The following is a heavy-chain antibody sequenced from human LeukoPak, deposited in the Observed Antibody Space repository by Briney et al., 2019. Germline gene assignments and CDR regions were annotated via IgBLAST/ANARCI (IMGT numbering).Heavy chain of an antibody. V-gene: IGHV1-3*01. CDR1: GYTFTSYA. CDR2: INAVNGNR. CDR3: ARVSDDSGWNFDY. J-gene: IGHJ4*02. D-gene: IGHD6-19*01. Sequence: ASVKVSCKASGYTFTSYAIHWVRQAPGQRLEWMGWINAVNGNRKYSQKFQDRVTITREPSATTAYMELNSLTSEDTAVYYCARVSDDSGWNFDYWGQGTLVTVSS.